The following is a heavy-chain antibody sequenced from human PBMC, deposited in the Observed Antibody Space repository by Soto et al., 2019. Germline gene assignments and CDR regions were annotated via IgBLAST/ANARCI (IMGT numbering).Heavy chain of an antibody. D-gene: IGHD4-17*01. Sequence: GGSLRLSCAASGFTFSSYAMSWVRQAPGKGLEWVSAISGSGGSTYYADSVKGRFTISGDNSKNTLYLQMNSLRAEDTAVYYCAKPSYDYGDYRAFDIWGQGTMVTVSS. J-gene: IGHJ3*02. CDR3: AKPSYDYGDYRAFDI. V-gene: IGHV3-23*01. CDR2: ISGSGGST. CDR1: GFTFSSYA.